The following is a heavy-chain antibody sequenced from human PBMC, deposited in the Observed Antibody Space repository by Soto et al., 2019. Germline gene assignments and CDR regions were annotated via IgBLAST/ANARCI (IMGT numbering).Heavy chain of an antibody. CDR3: ARGFYYGSARYYFDY. V-gene: IGHV3-64*01. Sequence: PGGSLRLSCAASGFSFSTYVMHWVRQAPGKGLEYVSTISSKGDSMYHANSVKGRFTISRDNSKNTLYLQMGSLRAEDMAVYYCARGFYYGSARYYFDYWGQGTLVTSPQ. CDR2: ISSKGDSM. J-gene: IGHJ4*02. D-gene: IGHD3-10*01. CDR1: GFSFSTYV.